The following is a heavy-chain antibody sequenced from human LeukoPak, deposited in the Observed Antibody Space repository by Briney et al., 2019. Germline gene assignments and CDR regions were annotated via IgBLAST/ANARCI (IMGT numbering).Heavy chain of an antibody. Sequence: SEALSLTCAFSRGSISRSIYDGGWIRQPPGRGLECSGSIYYSVNTYYNPSLKTRVTISGDTPKNQFSLNLSSLTAGDTAVYYCARSISMIAVGARVAFDIWGQGTLVTVSS. CDR2: IYYSVNT. CDR1: RGSISRSIYD. D-gene: IGHD3-22*01. CDR3: ARSISMIAVGARVAFDI. V-gene: IGHV4-39*01. J-gene: IGHJ3*02.